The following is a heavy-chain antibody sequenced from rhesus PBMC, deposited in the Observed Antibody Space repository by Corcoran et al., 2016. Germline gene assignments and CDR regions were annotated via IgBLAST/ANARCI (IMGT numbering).Heavy chain of an antibody. J-gene: IGHJ4*01. CDR2: IYGSGSST. Sequence: QLQLQESGPGLVKPSETLSVTCAVSGGSISSSYWSWIRQAPGKGLEWIGYIYGSGSSTNYNPSLKSRVTLSVDTSKNQLSLKLSSVTTADTAGYYCASETVGYVDYWGQGVLVTVSS. D-gene: IGHD2-21*01. CDR1: GGSISSSY. V-gene: IGHV4-169*02. CDR3: ASETVGYVDY.